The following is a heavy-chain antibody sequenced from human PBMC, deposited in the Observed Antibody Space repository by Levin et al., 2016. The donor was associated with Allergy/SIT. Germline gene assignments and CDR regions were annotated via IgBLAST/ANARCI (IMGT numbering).Heavy chain of an antibody. V-gene: IGHV3-23*01. Sequence: GGSLRLSCAASGFTFSSYAMSWVRQAPGKGLEWVSAISGSGGSTYYADSVKGRFTISRDNSKNTLYLQMNSLRAEDTAVYYCAKRERSGSLPTASFDYWGQGTLVTVSS. CDR2: ISGSGGST. CDR1: GFTFSSYA. CDR3: AKRERSGSLPTASFDY. D-gene: IGHD1-26*01. J-gene: IGHJ4*02.